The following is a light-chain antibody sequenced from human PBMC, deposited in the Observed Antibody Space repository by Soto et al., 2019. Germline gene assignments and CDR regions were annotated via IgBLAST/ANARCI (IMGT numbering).Light chain of an antibody. Sequence: QSALTQPPSVSAAPGQKVTISCSGSSSNIGSDYVSWYQQLPGTAPKILIYEDNKRPSGIPDRFSGSKSGASATLDITGLLTGDEADYYCGAWDTSLSGGIFGGGTKLTVL. CDR1: SSNIGSDY. V-gene: IGLV1-51*02. J-gene: IGLJ2*01. CDR2: EDN. CDR3: GAWDTSLSGGI.